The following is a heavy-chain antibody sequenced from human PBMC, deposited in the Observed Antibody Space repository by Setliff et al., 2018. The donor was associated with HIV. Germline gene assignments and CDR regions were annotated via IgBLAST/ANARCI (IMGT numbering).Heavy chain of an antibody. CDR3: ARGMDDSSGYYYGYYDYYMDV. CDR1: RYTFTGYY. V-gene: IGHV1-2*02. CDR2: INPNSGGT. Sequence: ASVKVSCRASRYTFTGYYMHWVRQAPGQGLEWMGWINPNSGGTNYAQKFQGRVTMTRDTSISTAYMELSRLRSDDTAVYYCARGMDDSSGYYYGYYDYYMDVWGKGTTVTVSS. J-gene: IGHJ6*03. D-gene: IGHD3-22*01.